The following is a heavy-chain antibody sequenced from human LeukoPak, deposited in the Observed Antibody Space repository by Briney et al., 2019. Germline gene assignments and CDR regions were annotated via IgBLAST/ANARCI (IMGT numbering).Heavy chain of an antibody. D-gene: IGHD3-16*01. CDR3: AKGGWLDD. CDR1: GFTFSSYG. Sequence: GGSLRLSCAASGFTFSSYGIHWVRQAPGEGLEWVAVISYDGSNIHYADSVKGRFTISRDNSKNTLDLQMNSLRADDTAVYYCAKGGWLDDWGQGTLVIVSS. J-gene: IGHJ4*02. CDR2: ISYDGSNI. V-gene: IGHV3-30*18.